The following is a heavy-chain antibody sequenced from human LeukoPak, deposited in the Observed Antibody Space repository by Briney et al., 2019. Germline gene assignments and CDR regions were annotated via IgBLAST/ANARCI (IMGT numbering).Heavy chain of an antibody. CDR1: GFSFRSYS. CDR3: ARVVDHDYGDYYLDY. J-gene: IGHJ4*02. CDR2: ISSSSSTI. D-gene: IGHD4-17*01. V-gene: IGHV3-48*01. Sequence: GGSLRLSCAASGFSFRSYSMNWVRQAPGKGLEWVSYISSSSSTIYYADSVKGRFTISRDNSKNTLYLQMNSLRAEDTAVYYCARVVDHDYGDYYLDYWGQGTLVTVSS.